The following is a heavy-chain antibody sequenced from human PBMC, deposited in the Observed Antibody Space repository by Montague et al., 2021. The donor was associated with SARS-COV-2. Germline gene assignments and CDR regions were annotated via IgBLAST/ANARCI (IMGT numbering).Heavy chain of an antibody. CDR1: GGSFNDYY. J-gene: IGHJ4*02. D-gene: IGHD3-22*01. V-gene: IGHV4-34*01. Sequence: SETRSLTCAVYGGSFNDYYWSWIRQPPGKGLEWIGEINHGGITNYSPSLKSRVTISADTSKNRFSLKLKSVTAADTANYYCARGHQGVAMIVVVMIGAEYYFDYWGQGSLVTVSS. CDR3: ARGHQGVAMIVVVMIGAEYYFDY. CDR2: INHGGIT.